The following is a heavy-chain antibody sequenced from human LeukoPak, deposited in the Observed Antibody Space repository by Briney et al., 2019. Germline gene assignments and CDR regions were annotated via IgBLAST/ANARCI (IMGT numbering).Heavy chain of an antibody. J-gene: IGHJ4*02. D-gene: IGHD6-13*01. CDR2: MNPNSGNT. CDR1: GYTFTSYD. CDR3: ARVPTWYPVDY. Sequence: ASVKVSCKASGYTFTSYDLNWVRQATGQGLEWMGWMNPNSGNTGYAQKLQGRVTMTRNTSISTAYMELSSLRSEDTAVYYCARVPTWYPVDYWGQGTLVTVSS. V-gene: IGHV1-8*01.